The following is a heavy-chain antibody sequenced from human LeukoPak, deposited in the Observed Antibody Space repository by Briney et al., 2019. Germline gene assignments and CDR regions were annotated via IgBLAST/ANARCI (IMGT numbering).Heavy chain of an antibody. CDR2: IYPDNSDT. J-gene: IGHJ6*03. CDR1: GYSFTNYW. Sequence: GESLKISCKGSGYSFTNYWIGWVRQMPGKGLDWMGIIYPDNSDTRYSPSFQGQVTISADKSISTAYLQWSSLKASDTAMYYCARHLSGYSYYMDVWGKGTMVTVSS. D-gene: IGHD5/OR15-5a*01. CDR3: ARHLSGYSYYMDV. V-gene: IGHV5-51*01.